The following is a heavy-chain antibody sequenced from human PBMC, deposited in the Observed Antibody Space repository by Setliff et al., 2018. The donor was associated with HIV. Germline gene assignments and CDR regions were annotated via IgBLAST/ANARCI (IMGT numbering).Heavy chain of an antibody. CDR2: IYHRGGT. J-gene: IGHJ3*01. V-gene: IGHV4-38-2*02. CDR3: ARDTGVNVAPDGRGYHTFDF. Sequence: PSETLSLTCSVSGSSISSNSCWWAWIRQPPGKGLEYIGTIYHRGGTFNNPSLKSRVVMSVDTSKNQFSLKLTSVTAADTATYYCARDTGVNVAPDGRGYHTFDFWGRGTMVTVSS. D-gene: IGHD2-8*02. CDR1: GSSISSNSC.